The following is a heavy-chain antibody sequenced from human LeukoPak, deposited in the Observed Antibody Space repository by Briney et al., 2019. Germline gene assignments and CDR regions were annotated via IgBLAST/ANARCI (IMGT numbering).Heavy chain of an antibody. J-gene: IGHJ4*02. CDR3: ATTTIRLGY. CDR2: ISHSGNT. V-gene: IGHV4-38-2*02. Sequence: PSETLSLTCTVSGNSISSGYYWGWIRQPPGKGLKWIGSISHSGNTYYNPSLKSRVTISVDTSKNQFSLKLSSVTAAGTAVYYCATTTIRLGYWGQGTLVTVSS. CDR1: GNSISSGYY. D-gene: IGHD1-26*01.